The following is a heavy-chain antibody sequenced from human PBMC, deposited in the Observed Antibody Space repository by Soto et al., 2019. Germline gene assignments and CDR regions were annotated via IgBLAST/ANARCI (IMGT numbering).Heavy chain of an antibody. CDR3: AKYQGVVAATNFDY. D-gene: IGHD2-15*01. J-gene: IGHJ4*02. CDR1: EFTFDDYA. V-gene: IGHV3-9*01. CDR2: ISWNSGSI. Sequence: EVQLVESGGGLVQPGRSLRLSCADSEFTFDDYAMHWVRQAPGKGLEWVSGISWNSGSIGYADSVKGRFTISRDNAKNSLYLQMNSLRAEDTALYYCAKYQGVVAATNFDYWGQGTLVTVSS.